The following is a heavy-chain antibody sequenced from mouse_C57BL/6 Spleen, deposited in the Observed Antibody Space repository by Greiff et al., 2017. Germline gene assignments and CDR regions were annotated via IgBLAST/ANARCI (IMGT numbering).Heavy chain of an antibody. V-gene: IGHV1-69*01. J-gene: IGHJ2*01. Sequence: QVQLQQPGAELVMPGASVKLSCKASGYTFTSYWMHWVKQRPGQGLEWIGEIDPSDSYTNYNQKFKGKSTLTVDKSSSTASMQLSSLTSEDSAVYYCARSISRVTTYFFDYWGQGTTPTVSS. CDR3: ARSISRVTTYFFDY. CDR2: IDPSDSYT. D-gene: IGHD2-2*01. CDR1: GYTFTSYW.